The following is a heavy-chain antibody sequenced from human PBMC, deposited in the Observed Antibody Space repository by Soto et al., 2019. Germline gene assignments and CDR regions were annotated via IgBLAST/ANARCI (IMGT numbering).Heavy chain of an antibody. D-gene: IGHD2-15*01. J-gene: IGHJ6*03. Sequence: QLQLQESGPGLVKPSETLSLTCTVSGGSISSSSYYWGWIRQPPGKGLEWIGSIYYSGSTYYNPSLKSRVTISVDASKNQFSLKLSSVTAADTAVYYCLIHESLVLAATEIYYYYYMDVSGKGTRVTV. CDR3: LIHESLVLAATEIYYYYYMDV. CDR2: IYYSGST. V-gene: IGHV4-39*01. CDR1: GGSISSSSYY.